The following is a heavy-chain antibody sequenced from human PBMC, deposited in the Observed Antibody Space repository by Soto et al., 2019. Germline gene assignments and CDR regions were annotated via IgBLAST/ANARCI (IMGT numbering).Heavy chain of an antibody. CDR1: GYTFTSYG. D-gene: IGHD3-10*01. CDR3: ATTWFGELGGWFDP. V-gene: IGHV1-18*01. CDR2: ISAYNGNT. Sequence: ASVKVSCKASGYTFTSYGISWVRQAPGQGLEWMGWISAYNGNTNYAQKLQGRVTMTTDTSTSTAYMELRSLRSDDTAVYYCATTWFGELGGWFDPWGQGTLVTVSS. J-gene: IGHJ5*02.